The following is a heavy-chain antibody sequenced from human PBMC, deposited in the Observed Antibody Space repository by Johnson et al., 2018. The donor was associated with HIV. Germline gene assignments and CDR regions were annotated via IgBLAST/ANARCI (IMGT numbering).Heavy chain of an antibody. V-gene: IGHV3-74*01. CDR3: ARDLTEGGYSSGYYAFDI. D-gene: IGHD5-18*01. Sequence: VQLVESGGGLVQPGGSLRLSCAASGFTVSSNYMHWVRQAPGKGLVWVSRMNGDGKSTTYADSVKGRFTISRDNAKNTLYLQMNSLRPEDTAVYYCARDLTEGGYSSGYYAFDIWGQGTMVTVSS. J-gene: IGHJ3*02. CDR2: MNGDGKST. CDR1: GFTVSSNY.